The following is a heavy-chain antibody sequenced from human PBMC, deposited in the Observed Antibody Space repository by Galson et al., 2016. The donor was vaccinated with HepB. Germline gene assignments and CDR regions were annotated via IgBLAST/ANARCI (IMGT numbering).Heavy chain of an antibody. CDR1: GYSFTSYW. J-gene: IGHJ6*02. V-gene: IGHV5-51*01. CDR2: IYPGDSDT. D-gene: IGHD4/OR15-4a*01. Sequence: QSGAEVKKPGESLKISCRVYGYSFTSYWLAWVRQMPGKGLEWMGTIYPGDSDTKYSPSWEGQVTTSVDKSINTAFLHWNSLQASDSGIYFCARHRSNPKSRDYHYGLDVWGQGTTVTVSS. CDR3: ARHRSNPKSRDYHYGLDV.